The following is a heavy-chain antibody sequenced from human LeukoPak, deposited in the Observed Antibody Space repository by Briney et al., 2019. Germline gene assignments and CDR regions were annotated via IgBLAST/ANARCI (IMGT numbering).Heavy chain of an antibody. J-gene: IGHJ4*02. Sequence: ASVKVSCKASGYTFTSYYMHRVRQAPGQGLEWMGIINPSGGSTSYAQKFQGRVTMTRDTSTSTVYMELSSLRSEDTAVYYCARADRQDTAMATGGIWGQGTLVTVSS. D-gene: IGHD5-18*01. CDR2: INPSGGST. V-gene: IGHV1-46*01. CDR3: ARADRQDTAMATGGI. CDR1: GYTFTSYY.